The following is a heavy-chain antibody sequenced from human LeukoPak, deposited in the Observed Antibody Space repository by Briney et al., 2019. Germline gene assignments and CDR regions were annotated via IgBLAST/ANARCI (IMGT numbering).Heavy chain of an antibody. V-gene: IGHV4-31*03. CDR1: GGAISSGGYC. Sequence: PSQTLSLTCTVSGGAISSGGYCWSWIRQHPGKGLEWIGYIYYSGSTYYNPSLKSRVTISVDTSKNQFSLKLSSVTAADTAVYYCARGRSGSYYNFDYWGQGTLVTVSS. CDR3: ARGRSGSYYNFDY. J-gene: IGHJ4*02. CDR2: IYYSGST. D-gene: IGHD3-10*01.